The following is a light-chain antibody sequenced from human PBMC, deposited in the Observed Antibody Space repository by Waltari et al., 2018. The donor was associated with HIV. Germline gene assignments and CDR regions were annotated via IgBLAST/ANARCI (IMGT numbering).Light chain of an antibody. Sequence: QSALTQPRSVSGSPGQSVTISCTGTSSDVGVSTYVSWYRQNPGKVPKLMIYDVSKRPSGVPDRFSGSRSGNTASLTISGLQAEDEADYFCCSYAGNYSYVFGSGSRVTVL. V-gene: IGLV2-11*01. CDR3: CSYAGNYSYV. CDR1: SSDVGVSTY. J-gene: IGLJ1*01. CDR2: DVS.